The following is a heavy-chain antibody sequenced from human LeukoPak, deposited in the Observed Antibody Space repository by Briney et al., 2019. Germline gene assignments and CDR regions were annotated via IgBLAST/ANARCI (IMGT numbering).Heavy chain of an antibody. Sequence: PGGSLRLSCAASGFTFSSYAMHWVRQAPGKGLEWVAVISYDGSNKYYADSVKGRFTISRDNSKSTLYLQMNSLRAEDTAVYYCARGGVVLRFLEWFSDAFDIWGQGTMVTVSS. V-gene: IGHV3-30-3*01. CDR3: ARGGVVLRFLEWFSDAFDI. CDR2: ISYDGSNK. J-gene: IGHJ3*02. D-gene: IGHD3-3*01. CDR1: GFTFSSYA.